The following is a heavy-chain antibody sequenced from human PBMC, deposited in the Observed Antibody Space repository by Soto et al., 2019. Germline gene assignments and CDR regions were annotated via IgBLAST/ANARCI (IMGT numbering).Heavy chain of an antibody. CDR2: INAGNGNT. Sequence: QVQLVQSGAEVKKPGASVKVSCKASGYTFTSYAMHWVRQAPGQRLEWMGWINAGNGNTKYSQKFQGRVTITRDTSASXAYMEXSSLXSEDTAVYXXAXDTDGMDVWGQGTTVTVSS. CDR1: GYTFTSYA. J-gene: IGHJ6*02. CDR3: AXDTDGMDV. V-gene: IGHV1-3*01.